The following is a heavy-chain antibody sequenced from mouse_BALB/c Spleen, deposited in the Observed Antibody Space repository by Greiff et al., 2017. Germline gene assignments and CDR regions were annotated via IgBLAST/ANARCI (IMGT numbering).Heavy chain of an antibody. CDR1: GYTFTSYW. V-gene: IGHV1S41*01. J-gene: IGHJ4*01. Sequence: DLVKPGASVKLSCKASGYTFTSYWINWIKQRPGQGLEWIGRIAPGSGSTYYNEMFKGKATLTVDTSSSTAYIQLSSLSSEDSAVYFCARGGYYGRSMDYWGQVTSVTVSS. D-gene: IGHD1-1*02. CDR3: ARGGYYGRSMDY. CDR2: IAPGSGST.